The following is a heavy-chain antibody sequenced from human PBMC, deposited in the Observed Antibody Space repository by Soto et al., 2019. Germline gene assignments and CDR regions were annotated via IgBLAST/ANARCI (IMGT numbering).Heavy chain of an antibody. CDR2: IHGAGAGT. CDR1: GFTFGNYA. D-gene: IGHD6-19*01. Sequence: EVQLLESGGGLVQPGGSLRLSCAASGFTFGNYAMSWVRQAPGKGLEWVASIHGAGAGTYYADSVKGRFTVSRDDSKETLYIHMSSLRVDDTAVYYCVRDAVAGNGEWDWFGPWVQGTLVTVS. V-gene: IGHV3-23*01. J-gene: IGHJ5*02. CDR3: VRDAVAGNGEWDWFGP.